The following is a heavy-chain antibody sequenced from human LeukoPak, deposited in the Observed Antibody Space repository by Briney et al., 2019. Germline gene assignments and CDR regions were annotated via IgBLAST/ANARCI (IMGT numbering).Heavy chain of an antibody. J-gene: IGHJ3*02. CDR2: TYYSGST. CDR1: GGSISSYY. V-gene: IGHV4-59*12. CDR3: ARAVVVAATGGVSAFDI. Sequence: SETLSLTCTVSGGSISSYYWSWIRQPPGKGLEWIGYTYYSGSTNYNPSLKSRVTISVDTSKNQFSLKLSSVTAADTAVYYCARAVVVAATGGVSAFDIWGQGTMVTVSS. D-gene: IGHD2-15*01.